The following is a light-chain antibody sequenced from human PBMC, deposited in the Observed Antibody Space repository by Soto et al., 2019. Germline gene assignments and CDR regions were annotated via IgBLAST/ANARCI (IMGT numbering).Light chain of an antibody. CDR3: QSFDSSRFYV. CDR2: GNS. Sequence: QSVLTQPPSVSGAPGQRVTISCTGSSSNIGTGYDVHWYQQLPGTAPKLLIYGNSNRPSGVPDRFSGSKSGTSASLAITGLQAEDDADYYCQSFDSSRFYVFGTRTKVTGL. CDR1: SSNIGTGYD. J-gene: IGLJ1*01. V-gene: IGLV1-40*01.